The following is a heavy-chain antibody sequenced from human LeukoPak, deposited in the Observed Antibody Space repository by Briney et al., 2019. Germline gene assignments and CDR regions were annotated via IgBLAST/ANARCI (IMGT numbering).Heavy chain of an antibody. D-gene: IGHD3-10*01. CDR3: ARDSAHRPPGQRPVFYRGGPDY. V-gene: IGHV1-46*01. J-gene: IGHJ4*02. Sequence: ASVKVSCKASGYTFIGYYMHWVRQAPGQGLEWMGIINPSGGSTSYAQKFQGRVTMTRDTSTSTVYMKLSSLRSEDTAVYYCARDSAHRPPGQRPVFYRGGPDYWGQGTLVTVSS. CDR2: INPSGGST. CDR1: GYTFIGYY.